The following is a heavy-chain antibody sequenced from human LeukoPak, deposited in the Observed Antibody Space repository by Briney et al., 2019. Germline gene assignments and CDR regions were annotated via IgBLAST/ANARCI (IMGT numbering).Heavy chain of an antibody. V-gene: IGHV4-4*07. J-gene: IGHJ5*02. Sequence: SETLSLTCTVSGGSISSYYWSWIRQPAGKGLEWIGRIYTSGSTNYNPSLKSRVTMSVDTSKNQFSLKLSSVTAADTAVYYRAREEVYGDYLGWFDPWGQGTLVTVSS. CDR2: IYTSGST. CDR3: AREEVYGDYLGWFDP. D-gene: IGHD4-17*01. CDR1: GGSISSYY.